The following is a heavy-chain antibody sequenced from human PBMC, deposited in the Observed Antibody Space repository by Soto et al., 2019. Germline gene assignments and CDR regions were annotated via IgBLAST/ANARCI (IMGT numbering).Heavy chain of an antibody. CDR2: ISSSGSTI. D-gene: IGHD5-18*01. CDR3: AGLWGDSYAYFDY. V-gene: IGHV3-48*03. J-gene: IGHJ4*02. CDR1: GFTFSSYE. Sequence: PGGSLRLSCAASGFTFSSYEMNWVRQAPGKGLEWVSYISSSGSTIYYADSVKGRFTISRDNAKNSLYLQMNSLRAEDTAVYYCAGLWGDSYAYFDYWGQGTLVTVSS.